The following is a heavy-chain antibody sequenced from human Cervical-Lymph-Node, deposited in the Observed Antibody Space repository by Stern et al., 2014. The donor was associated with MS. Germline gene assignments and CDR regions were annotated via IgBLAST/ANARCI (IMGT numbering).Heavy chain of an antibody. D-gene: IGHD6-19*01. CDR3: ARLTSVAAPTRYFQH. J-gene: IGHJ1*01. CDR2: IYPGDSDT. V-gene: IGHV5-51*01. Sequence: EVQLVASGAEVKKPGESLKISCKGSGYSFTSYWIGWVRQMPGKGLEWMGIIYPGDSDTRYSPSFQGQVPISADKSISTACLQWSSLKASDTAMYYCARLTSVAAPTRYFQHWGQGTLVTVSS. CDR1: GYSFTSYW.